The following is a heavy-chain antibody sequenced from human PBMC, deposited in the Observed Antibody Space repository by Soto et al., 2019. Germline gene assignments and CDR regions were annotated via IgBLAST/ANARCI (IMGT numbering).Heavy chain of an antibody. CDR3: ARDLGKYDRHYFDH. Sequence: VQLVESGGGLVQPGGSLRLSCEASRFSLSTYWMYWVRQAPGKGLMWVSRINSDGGIINYADSVKGRFTISRDNAKNTLYLQMNSLITEDTAVYYCARDLGKYDRHYFDHWGQGTLVTVSS. CDR2: INSDGGII. CDR1: RFSLSTYW. J-gene: IGHJ4*02. D-gene: IGHD3-9*01. V-gene: IGHV3-74*01.